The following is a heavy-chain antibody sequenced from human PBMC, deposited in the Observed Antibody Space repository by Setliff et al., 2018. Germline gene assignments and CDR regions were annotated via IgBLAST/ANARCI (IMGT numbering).Heavy chain of an antibody. D-gene: IGHD4-17*01. CDR1: GFTFSSYT. CDR3: AKGSTYYGGNFDY. V-gene: IGHV3-23*01. CDR2: ISARTGLT. Sequence: LRLSCEASGFTFSSYTMTWVRQAPGEGLEWVSGISARTGLTYYADSVKGRFTMSRDNAKNSMYLEMNSLRAEDTAVYYCAKGSTYYGGNFDYWGQGTLVTVSS. J-gene: IGHJ4*02.